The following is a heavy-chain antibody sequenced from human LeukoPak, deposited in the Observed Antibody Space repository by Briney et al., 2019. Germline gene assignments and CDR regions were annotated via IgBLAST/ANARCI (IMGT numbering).Heavy chain of an antibody. J-gene: IGHJ4*02. CDR1: GFTFSNYA. D-gene: IGHD3-10*01. V-gene: IGHV3-23*01. Sequence: GGSLRLSCAASGFTFSNYAMSWVRQAPGKRLEWVSSFSGGAGKTYYADSVKGRFTISRDNSQNTVYLQMSSLRAEDTAVYYCAKDQYIYGSSPFDYWGQGTLVTVSS. CDR3: AKDQYIYGSSPFDY. CDR2: FSGGAGKT.